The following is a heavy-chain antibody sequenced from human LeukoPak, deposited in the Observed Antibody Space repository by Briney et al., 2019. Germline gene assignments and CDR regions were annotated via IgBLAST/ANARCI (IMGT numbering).Heavy chain of an antibody. J-gene: IGHJ6*02. Sequence: GGSLRLPCSASGFTFSSFAMHWVRQAPGKGLEYVSAISSDGGNTYYADSVTGRFTISRDNSKNTLYLQMSSLRAEDTAVYYCVKPGTNSYYYGMDVWGQGTTVTVSS. CDR1: GFTFSSFA. D-gene: IGHD1-1*01. V-gene: IGHV3-64D*06. CDR2: ISSDGGNT. CDR3: VKPGTNSYYYGMDV.